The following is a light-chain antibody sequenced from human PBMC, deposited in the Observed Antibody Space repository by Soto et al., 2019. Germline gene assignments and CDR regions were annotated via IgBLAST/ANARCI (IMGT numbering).Light chain of an antibody. Sequence: QSILTQPPSASGTPGQRVTIFCSGSTSSIGRNFVYWYQQVPGTAPKLLIYRNDQRPSGVPDRFSGSKSGTSASLAISGLRAEDEADYFCITWNDTLDGVLFGGGTKLTVL. V-gene: IGLV1-47*01. CDR3: ITWNDTLDGVL. CDR1: TSSIGRNF. J-gene: IGLJ3*02. CDR2: RND.